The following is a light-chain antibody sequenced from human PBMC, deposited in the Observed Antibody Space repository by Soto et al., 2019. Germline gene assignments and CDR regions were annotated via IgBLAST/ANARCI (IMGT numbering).Light chain of an antibody. J-gene: IGKJ3*01. Sequence: EMVMTQSPATLSVSPGERATLSCRASQSVSSNLAWYQQKPGQAPRLLIYGASTRATGIPARFSGSGSGTEFTLTISSLQSEDFAVSYCQQYNSWPPFTFGPGTRVDIK. CDR1: QSVSSN. CDR2: GAS. V-gene: IGKV3-15*01. CDR3: QQYNSWPPFT.